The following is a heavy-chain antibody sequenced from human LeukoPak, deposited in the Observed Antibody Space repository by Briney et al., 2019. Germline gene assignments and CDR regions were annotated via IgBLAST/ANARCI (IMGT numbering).Heavy chain of an antibody. Sequence: GGSLRLSCAAPGFLFRSFEMYWVRQAPGKGLEWIAYISSGAITMYYADSVKGRVTISRDDAKNSLFLQMNSLRAEDTAVYYCALLAVASDFDYWGQGALVTVSS. J-gene: IGHJ4*02. V-gene: IGHV3-48*03. D-gene: IGHD6-19*01. CDR2: ISSGAITM. CDR3: ALLAVASDFDY. CDR1: GFLFRSFE.